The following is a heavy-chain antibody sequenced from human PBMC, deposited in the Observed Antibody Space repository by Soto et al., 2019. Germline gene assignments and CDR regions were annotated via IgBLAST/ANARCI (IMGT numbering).Heavy chain of an antibody. Sequence: AVHVSCKGSGGTFSSYAISWVRHAPGQGLEWMGGIIPIFGTANYAQKFQGRVTITADESTSTAYMELSSLRSEDTAVYYCALRGVARDGVFEIWGKGSMVTV. V-gene: IGHV1-69*01. CDR3: ALRGVARDGVFEI. CDR1: GGTFSSYA. CDR2: IIPIFGTA. J-gene: IGHJ3*02. D-gene: IGHD2-15*01.